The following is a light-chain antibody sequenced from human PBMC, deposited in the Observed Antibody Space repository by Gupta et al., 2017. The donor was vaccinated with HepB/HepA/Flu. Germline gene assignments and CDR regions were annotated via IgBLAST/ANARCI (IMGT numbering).Light chain of an antibody. CDR3: CSYAGDSSYV. CDR2: DVN. CDR1: SSDVGGYNS. V-gene: IGLV2-11*01. J-gene: IGLJ1*01. Sequence: QSALTQPPSVSGYPGRSVTISCTGPSSDVGGYNSVPWYQQHPGKATKLMIYDVNKRPSGVPDRFSGSKSGNTTSLTISGLQAEDEADYHCCSYAGDSSYVFGSGTKVTVL.